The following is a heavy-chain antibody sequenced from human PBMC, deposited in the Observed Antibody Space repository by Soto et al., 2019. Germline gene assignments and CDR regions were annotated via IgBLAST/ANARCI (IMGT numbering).Heavy chain of an antibody. CDR1: DYTFTSYG. CDR2: ISAHNGNT. CDR3: ARGRYGDY. V-gene: IGHV1-18*01. J-gene: IGHJ4*02. Sequence: QVNLVQSGAEVKKPGASVKVSCKASDYTFTSYGITWVRQAPGQGLEWMGWISAHNGNTDYAQKLQGRVIVTRDTSTSTAYMELRSLRSDDTAVYYCARGRYGDYWGQGALVTVSS. D-gene: IGHD1-1*01.